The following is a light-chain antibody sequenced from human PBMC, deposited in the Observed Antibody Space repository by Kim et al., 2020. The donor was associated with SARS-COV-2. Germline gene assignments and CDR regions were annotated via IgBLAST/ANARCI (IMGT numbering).Light chain of an antibody. CDR1: RSNNGAGYD. V-gene: IGLV1-40*01. CDR2: GNS. J-gene: IGLJ2*01. CDR3: QSYDSSLSVHVV. Sequence: VTICCHGRRSNNGAGYDVHWYQQLPATAHKLLINGNSNRPAGVPDRFSGYKSGTSASLAITGLQAEDEADHYCQSYDSSLSVHVVFGGGTQLTVL.